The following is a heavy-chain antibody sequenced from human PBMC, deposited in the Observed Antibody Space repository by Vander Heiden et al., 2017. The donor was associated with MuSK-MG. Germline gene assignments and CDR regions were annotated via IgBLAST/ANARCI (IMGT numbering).Heavy chain of an antibody. J-gene: IGHJ4*02. CDR3: ARQHSSSSVGYFDY. V-gene: IGHV4-39*01. Sequence: QLQLQESGPGLVKPSETLSLTCTVSGGSISSSSYFWGWIRQPPGKGLDWIGSIYYSGSTYYNPSLKSRVTMSVDASKNQFSLKLSSVTAADTAVYYCARQHSSSSVGYFDYWGQGTLVTVSS. CDR1: GGSISSSSYF. CDR2: IYYSGST. D-gene: IGHD6-6*01.